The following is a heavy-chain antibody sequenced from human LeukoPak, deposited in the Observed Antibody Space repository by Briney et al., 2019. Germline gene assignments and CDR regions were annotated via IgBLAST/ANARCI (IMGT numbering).Heavy chain of an antibody. J-gene: IGHJ4*02. D-gene: IGHD6-19*01. CDR3: TRRSWSSGWYYFDY. V-gene: IGHV3-49*04. CDR1: GFTFGDYA. Sequence: PGRSLRLSCTASGFTFGDYAMSWVRQAPGKGLEWVGFIRSKAYGVTTEYAASVKGRLTISRDDSKSIAYLQMNSLKTEDTAVYYCTRRSWSSGWYYFDYWGQGTLVTVSS. CDR2: IRSKAYGVTT.